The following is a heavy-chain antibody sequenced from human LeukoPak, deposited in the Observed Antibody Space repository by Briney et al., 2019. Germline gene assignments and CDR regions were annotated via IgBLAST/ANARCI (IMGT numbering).Heavy chain of an antibody. Sequence: SETLSLTCAVYGGSFSGYYWSWIRQPPGKGLEWIGEINHSGSTNYNPSLRSRVTVSVHTSKNQFSLKLSSVTAADTAVYYCARFTPDEYYDSTGYYSNCFDYWGQGTLVTVSS. V-gene: IGHV4-34*01. J-gene: IGHJ4*02. CDR1: GGSFSGYY. D-gene: IGHD3-22*01. CDR2: INHSGST. CDR3: ARFTPDEYYDSTGYYSNCFDY.